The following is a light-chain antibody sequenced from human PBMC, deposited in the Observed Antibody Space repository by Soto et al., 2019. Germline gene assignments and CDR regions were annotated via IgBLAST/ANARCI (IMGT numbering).Light chain of an antibody. CDR3: SSYTSSSTPYD. CDR2: DVS. CDR1: SSDVGGYNY. V-gene: IGLV2-14*01. Sequence: QSVLTQPASVSGSPGQSITISCTGTSSDVGGYNYVSWYQQHPGKAPKLMIYDVSNRPSGVSNRFSGSKSGNTASLTISGLTAEDEADYYCSSYTSSSTPYDFGTGTKLTVL. J-gene: IGLJ1*01.